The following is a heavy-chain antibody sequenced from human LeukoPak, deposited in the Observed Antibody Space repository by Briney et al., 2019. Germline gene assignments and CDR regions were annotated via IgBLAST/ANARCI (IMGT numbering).Heavy chain of an antibody. Sequence: ASVKVSCKASGYTFTGYYMHWVRQAPGQGLEWMGWINPNSGGTNYAQKFQGRVTMTRDTSISTAYMELSRLRSDDTAVYYCARALVGSSSWYERLSWFDPGAREPWSPSPQ. CDR3: ARALVGSSSWYERLSWFDP. CDR2: INPNSGGT. J-gene: IGHJ5*02. CDR1: GYTFTGYY. V-gene: IGHV1-2*02. D-gene: IGHD6-13*01.